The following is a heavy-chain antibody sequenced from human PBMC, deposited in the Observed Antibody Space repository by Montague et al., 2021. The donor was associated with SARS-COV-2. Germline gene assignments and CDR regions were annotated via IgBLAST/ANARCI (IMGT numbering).Heavy chain of an antibody. CDR2: IDWGDDK. CDR1: GFSLGTSGMC. V-gene: IGHV2-70*11. D-gene: IGHD5-18*01. CDR3: ARERIQLWFGDYYYGMDV. Sequence: PALVKPTQTLTLTCTFSGFSLGTSGMCVSWIRQPPGKALEWLARIDWGDDKYYSTSLKTRLTISKDTSKNQVVLTMINMDPVDTATYYCARERIQLWFGDYYYGMDVWGRGTTVTVSS. J-gene: IGHJ6*02.